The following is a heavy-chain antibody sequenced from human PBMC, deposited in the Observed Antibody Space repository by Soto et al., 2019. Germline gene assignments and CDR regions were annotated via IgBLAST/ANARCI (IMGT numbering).Heavy chain of an antibody. CDR2: ISYDGSNK. CDR3: AKDGSRYCSGGSCYLDAFDI. J-gene: IGHJ3*02. D-gene: IGHD2-15*01. CDR1: GFTFSSYG. Sequence: QVQLVESGGGVVQPGRSLRLSCAASGFTFSSYGMHWVRQAPGKGLEWVAVISYDGSNKYYADSVKGRFTISRDNSKSTLYLQMNSLRAEDTAVYYCAKDGSRYCSGGSCYLDAFDIWGQGTMVTVSS. V-gene: IGHV3-30*18.